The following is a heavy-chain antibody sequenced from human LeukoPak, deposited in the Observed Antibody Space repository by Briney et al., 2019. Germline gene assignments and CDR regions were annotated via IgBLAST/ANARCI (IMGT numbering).Heavy chain of an antibody. CDR3: TTLNAYYYDSSGYYFDY. D-gene: IGHD3-22*01. J-gene: IGHJ4*02. CDR1: GFTFSTYA. CDR2: IKSKTDGGTT. Sequence: GRSLRLSCAASGFTFSTYAMHWVRQAPGKGLEWVGRIKSKTDGGTTDYAAPVKGRFTISRDDSKNTLYLQMNSLKTEDTAVYYCTTLNAYYYDSSGYYFDYWGQGTLVTVSS. V-gene: IGHV3-15*01.